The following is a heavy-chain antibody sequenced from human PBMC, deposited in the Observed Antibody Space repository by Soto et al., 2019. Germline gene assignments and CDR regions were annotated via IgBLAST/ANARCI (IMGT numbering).Heavy chain of an antibody. D-gene: IGHD1-1*01. CDR2: VSGGSVTT. CDR3: AKWNGSGDP. Sequence: EVQLLESGGGLVQPGGSLRLSCAVSGFSFSTYGVTWVRQAPGKGLEWVSGVSGGSVTTHYAESVKGRFTITGDTSKNTVYLQMNSLRVDDTAVYYCAKWNGSGDPWGKGNLVTVSS. CDR1: GFSFSTYG. J-gene: IGHJ5*02. V-gene: IGHV3-23*01.